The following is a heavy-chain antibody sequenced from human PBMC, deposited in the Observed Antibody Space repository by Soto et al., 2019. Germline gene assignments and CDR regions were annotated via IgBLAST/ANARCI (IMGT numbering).Heavy chain of an antibody. CDR1: GDSVSSNSAA. CDR2: TYYRSKWYN. V-gene: IGHV6-1*01. CDR3: ARGGIAAQPAYYYYGMDV. Sequence: SQTLSLTCAISGDSVSSNSAAWNWIRQSPSRGLEWLGRTYYRSKWYNDYAVSVKSRITINPDTSKNQFSLQLNSVTPEDTAVYYCARGGIAAQPAYYYYGMDVWGQGTTVTVLL. D-gene: IGHD6-13*01. J-gene: IGHJ6*02.